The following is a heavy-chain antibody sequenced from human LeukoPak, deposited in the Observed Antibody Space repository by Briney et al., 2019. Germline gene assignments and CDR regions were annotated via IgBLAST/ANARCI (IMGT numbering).Heavy chain of an antibody. CDR3: SRDMNNYYFDY. D-gene: IGHD1-20*01. V-gene: IGHV3-33*01. CDR1: GFSFGIYG. Sequence: GGSLRLSCAASGFSFGIYGMRWVRQAPGKGLEWVAFIWADGRREFYADSVRGRFTVSRDNSNNTLYLHMTSLRAEDTALYYCSRDMNNYYFDYCGQGTLLSVSS. CDR2: IWADGRRE. J-gene: IGHJ4*02.